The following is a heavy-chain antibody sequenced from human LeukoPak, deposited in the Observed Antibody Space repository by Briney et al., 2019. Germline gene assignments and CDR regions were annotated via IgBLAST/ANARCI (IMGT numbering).Heavy chain of an antibody. J-gene: IGHJ4*02. CDR1: GGSISSYY. V-gene: IGHV4-59*01. CDR2: IYYSGST. Sequence: SETLSLTCTVSGGSISSYYWSWIRQPPGKGLEWIGYIYYSGSTNYNPSLKSRVTISVDTSKNQFSLKLSSVTAADTAVYYCARDRLCSSISCYDYWGQGTLVTVSS. CDR3: ARDRLCSSISCYDY. D-gene: IGHD2-2*01.